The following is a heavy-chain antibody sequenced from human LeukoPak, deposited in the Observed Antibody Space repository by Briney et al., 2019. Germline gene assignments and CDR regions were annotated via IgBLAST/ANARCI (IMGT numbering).Heavy chain of an antibody. J-gene: IGHJ3*02. D-gene: IGHD5-24*01. CDR3: VRRRDDYNALRAFDI. V-gene: IGHV4-59*01. CDR1: GGSITSYY. Sequence: PSETLSLTCTVSGGSITSYYWSWIRQPPGKGLEWIGYIYYSGSTNYKPSLKSRLTISVDTSKNQFSLKLSSVTAADTAVYYCVRRRDDYNALRAFDIWGQGTMVTVSS. CDR2: IYYSGST.